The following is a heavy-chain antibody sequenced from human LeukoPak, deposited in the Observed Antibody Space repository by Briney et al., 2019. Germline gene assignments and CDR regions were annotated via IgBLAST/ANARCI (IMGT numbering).Heavy chain of an antibody. CDR2: INHSGST. J-gene: IGHJ4*02. D-gene: IGHD6-13*01. CDR1: GGSFSGYY. Sequence: SETLSLTCAVYGGSFSGYYWSWIRQPPGKGLEWIGEINHSGSTNYNPSLKSRVTISVDTSKNQFSLRLSSVTAADTAVYYCARGRVYYFDYWGQGTLVTVSS. V-gene: IGHV4-34*01. CDR3: ARGRVYYFDY.